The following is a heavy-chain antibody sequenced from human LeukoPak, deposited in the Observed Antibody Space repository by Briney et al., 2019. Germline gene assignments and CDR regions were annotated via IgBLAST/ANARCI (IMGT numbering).Heavy chain of an antibody. CDR2: NTTNGDKT. J-gene: IGHJ4*02. Sequence: SGGSLRLSCAASGFTFSSYAMHWVRQAPGKGLEYVSANTTNGDKTYYGNSVKGRFTISRDNSKNTLYLQMGSLRIEDMAVYYCARGGATTLFDYWGQGTLVTVSS. V-gene: IGHV3-64*01. D-gene: IGHD1-26*01. CDR1: GFTFSSYA. CDR3: ARGGATTLFDY.